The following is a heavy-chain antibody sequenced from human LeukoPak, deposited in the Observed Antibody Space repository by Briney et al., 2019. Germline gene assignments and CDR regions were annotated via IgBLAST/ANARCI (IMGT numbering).Heavy chain of an antibody. V-gene: IGHV3-74*01. J-gene: IGHJ6*02. CDR2: IKSDGSTT. D-gene: IGHD6-13*01. Sequence: GGSLRPSCAASGFTFGSFWMHWVRQAPGKGLVWLSRIKSDGSTTTYADSVKGRFTISRDNAKNTLYLQMNSLRAEDTAVYYCARDVEQQLVGYYGMDVWGQGTTVTVSS. CDR1: GFTFGSFW. CDR3: ARDVEQQLVGYYGMDV.